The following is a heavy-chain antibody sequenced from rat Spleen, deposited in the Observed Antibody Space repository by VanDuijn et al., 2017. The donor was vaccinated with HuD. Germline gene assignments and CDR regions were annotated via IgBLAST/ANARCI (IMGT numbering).Heavy chain of an antibody. V-gene: IGHV5-31*01. CDR3: TRLYTTDYYWYFDF. CDR1: GFTFNNYW. CDR2: ITNTGGST. J-gene: IGHJ1*01. Sequence: EVQLVESGGGLVQPGRSLILSCIASGFTFNNYWMTWIRQAPGKGLEWVASITNTGGSTYYPDSVKGRFTISRDNAKRTLYLQMDSLRSEDTATYYCTRLYTTDYYWYFDFWGPGTMVTVSS. D-gene: IGHD1-6*01.